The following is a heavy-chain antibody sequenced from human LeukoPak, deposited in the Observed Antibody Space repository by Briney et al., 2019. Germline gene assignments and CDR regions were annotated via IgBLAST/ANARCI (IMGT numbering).Heavy chain of an antibody. Sequence: GGSLRLSCAASGFTFYDYAMHWVRHAPGKGLEWGSGISWNSGSIVYADSVKGRFTISRDNAKNSLYLQMNSLRAEDTALYYCAKDGERAYCGGDCYLDYYYGMDVWGQGTTVTVSS. CDR2: ISWNSGSI. D-gene: IGHD2-21*02. V-gene: IGHV3-9*01. CDR3: AKDGERAYCGGDCYLDYYYGMDV. J-gene: IGHJ6*02. CDR1: GFTFYDYA.